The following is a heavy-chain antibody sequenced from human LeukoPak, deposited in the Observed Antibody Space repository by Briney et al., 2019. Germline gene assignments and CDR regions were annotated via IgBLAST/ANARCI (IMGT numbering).Heavy chain of an antibody. CDR3: ARYSGSYYSNNWFDP. CDR2: INHSGST. J-gene: IGHJ5*02. D-gene: IGHD1-26*01. V-gene: IGHV4-34*01. CDR1: GGSFSGYY. Sequence: SETLSLTCAVYGGSFSGYYWSWIRQPPGKGLEWIGEINHSGSTNYNPSLKSRVTISVDTSKNQFSLKLSSVTAADTAVYYCARYSGSYYSNNWFDPWGQGTLVTVSS.